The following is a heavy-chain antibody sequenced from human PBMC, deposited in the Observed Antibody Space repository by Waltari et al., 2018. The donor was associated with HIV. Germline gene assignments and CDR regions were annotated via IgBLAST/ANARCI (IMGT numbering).Heavy chain of an antibody. D-gene: IGHD6-19*01. J-gene: IGHJ4*02. CDR1: GFAFNNYA. CDR2: ISASSFIHT. CDR3: AHQISGQWLTPGH. V-gene: IGHV3-23*01. Sequence: EVQLLESGGGLVQPGESLRLSCAASGFAFNNYAMNWVRQAPGKGRDGVSAISASSFIHTYYADSVKGRFTVSRDNSKSTVYRQMNSRRVEDTAVYYCAHQISGQWLTPGHWGRGTRVTVSS.